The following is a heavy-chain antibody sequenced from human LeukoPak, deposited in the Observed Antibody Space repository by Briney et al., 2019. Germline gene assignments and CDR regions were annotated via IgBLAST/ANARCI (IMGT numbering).Heavy chain of an antibody. Sequence: GRSLRLSCAASGFTFSTYAMHWVRQAPGKGLEWVAVISYDGSNKYYADSVKGRFTISRDNSDNTLYLQMNSLRAEDTAVYYCARPPYYDSSGYAFDYWGQGTLVTVSS. CDR1: GFTFSTYA. CDR2: ISYDGSNK. V-gene: IGHV3-30-3*01. D-gene: IGHD3-22*01. J-gene: IGHJ4*02. CDR3: ARPPYYDSSGYAFDY.